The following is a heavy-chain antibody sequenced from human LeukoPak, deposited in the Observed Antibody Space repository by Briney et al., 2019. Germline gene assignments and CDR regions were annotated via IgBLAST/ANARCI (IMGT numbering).Heavy chain of an antibody. Sequence: GASVKVSCKASGYTFTSYYMHWVRQAPGQGLEWMGIINPSGGSTSYAQKFQGRVTMTRDTSTSTVYMELSSLRSEDTAVYYCVLLSRLGYSSSWYGPGVWGQGTTVTVSS. CDR3: VLLSRLGYSSSWYGPGV. D-gene: IGHD6-13*01. V-gene: IGHV1-46*01. CDR2: INPSGGST. J-gene: IGHJ6*02. CDR1: GYTFTSYY.